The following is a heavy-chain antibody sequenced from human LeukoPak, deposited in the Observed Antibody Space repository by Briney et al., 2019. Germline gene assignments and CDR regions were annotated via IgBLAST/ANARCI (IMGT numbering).Heavy chain of an antibody. CDR1: GFTFSSYG. Sequence: GGSLRLSCAASGFTFSSYGMHWVRQAPGKGLEWVAVIWYDGTNKYYADSVKGRFTISRDNSKNTLYLQMNSLRAEDTAVYYCAKRSTGYYFDSWGQGTLVTVSS. CDR3: AKRSTGYYFDS. V-gene: IGHV3-33*06. D-gene: IGHD2-2*01. CDR2: IWYDGTNK. J-gene: IGHJ4*02.